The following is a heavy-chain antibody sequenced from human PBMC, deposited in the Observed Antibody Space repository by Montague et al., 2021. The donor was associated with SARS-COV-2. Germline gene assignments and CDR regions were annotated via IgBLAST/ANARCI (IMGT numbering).Heavy chain of an antibody. V-gene: IGHV4-34*01. CDR1: GGSFSGYY. Sequence: SETLSLTCAVYGGSFSGYYWSWIRQPPGRGLEWIGETNDSGRTNXNPSLKGRVTISVDTSKNQFSLRLSSVTAAETAVYYCARGDCSGSGCYYYYGMDVWGQGTTVTVSS. D-gene: IGHD2-15*01. CDR2: TNDSGRT. CDR3: ARGDCSGSGCYYYYGMDV. J-gene: IGHJ6*02.